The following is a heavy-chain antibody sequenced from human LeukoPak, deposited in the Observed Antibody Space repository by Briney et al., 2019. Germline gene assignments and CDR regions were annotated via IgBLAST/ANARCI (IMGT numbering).Heavy chain of an antibody. CDR2: ISYDGSNK. V-gene: IGHV3-30-3*01. Sequence: GRSLRLSCAASGFTFSSYAMHWVRQAPGKGLEWVAVISYDGSNKYYADSVKGRFTMSRDNSKNTLYLQMNSLRAEDTAVYYCARDEPDDWYFDLWGRGTLVTVSS. CDR1: GFTFSSYA. D-gene: IGHD1-14*01. CDR3: ARDEPDDWYFDL. J-gene: IGHJ2*01.